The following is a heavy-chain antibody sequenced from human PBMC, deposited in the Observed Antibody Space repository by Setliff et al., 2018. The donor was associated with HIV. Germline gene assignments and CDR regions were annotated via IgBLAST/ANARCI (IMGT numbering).Heavy chain of an antibody. J-gene: IGHJ6*03. Sequence: GGSLRLSCAASGFTFSNFAINWVRQAPGKGLEWVSTISGRGTNTYYADSVKSRFTISRDNSKNSLYLQMDSLRAEDTAVYYCARVVVTSGGYWGSFYRYMDVWGKGTTVTVSS. CDR1: GFTFSNFA. V-gene: IGHV3-23*01. CDR2: ISGRGTNT. CDR3: ARVVVTSGGYWGSFYRYMDV. D-gene: IGHD3-10*01.